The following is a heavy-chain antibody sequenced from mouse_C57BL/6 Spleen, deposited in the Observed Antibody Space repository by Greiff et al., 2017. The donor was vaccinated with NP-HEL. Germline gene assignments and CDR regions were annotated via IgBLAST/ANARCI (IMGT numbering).Heavy chain of an antibody. J-gene: IGHJ2*01. V-gene: IGHV1-82*01. CDR2: IYPGDGDT. CDR3: ARSLYYYGSTYYFDY. Sequence: VQLQQSGPELVKPGASVKISCKASGYAFSSSWMNWVKQRPGKGLEWIGRIYPGDGDTNYNGKFKGKATLTADKSSSTAYMQLSSLTSEDSAVYFCARSLYYYGSTYYFDYWGQGTTLTVSS. CDR1: GYAFSSSW. D-gene: IGHD1-1*01.